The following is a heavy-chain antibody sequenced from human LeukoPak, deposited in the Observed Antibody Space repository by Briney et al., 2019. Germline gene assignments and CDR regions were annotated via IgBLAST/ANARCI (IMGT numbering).Heavy chain of an antibody. CDR3: ARGSHYYDSSGYYAAGY. CDR1: GFTFSSYW. J-gene: IGHJ4*02. D-gene: IGHD3-22*01. CDR2: IKQDGSEK. V-gene: IGHV3-7*04. Sequence: GGSLRLSCAASGFTFSSYWMSWVRQAPGKGLEWVANIKQDGSEKYYVDSVKGRFTISRDNAKNSLYLQTNSLRAEDTAVYYCARGSHYYDSSGYYAAGYWGQGTLVTVSS.